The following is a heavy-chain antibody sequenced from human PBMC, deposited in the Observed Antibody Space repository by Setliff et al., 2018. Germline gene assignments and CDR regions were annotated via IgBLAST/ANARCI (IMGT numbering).Heavy chain of an antibody. Sequence: PSETLSLTCTVSGYSISSGYYWGWIRQPPGKGLEWIGSIYHSGSTYYNPSLKSRVTISVDTSKNQFSLKLSSVTAADTAVYYCARNWHWGFDPWGQGTLVTVSS. CDR1: GYSISSGYY. CDR3: ARNWHWGFDP. CDR2: IYHSGST. J-gene: IGHJ5*02. V-gene: IGHV4-38-2*02. D-gene: IGHD1-7*01.